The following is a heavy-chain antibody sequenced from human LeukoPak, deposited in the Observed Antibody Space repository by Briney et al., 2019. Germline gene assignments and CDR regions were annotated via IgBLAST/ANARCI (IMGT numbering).Heavy chain of an antibody. J-gene: IGHJ3*02. CDR3: AKEDGGSYYAFDI. CDR2: ISYDGSNK. V-gene: IGHV3-30*18. Sequence: GRSLRLSCAASGFTFSSYGMHWVRQAPGKGLEWVAVISYDGSNKYYADSVKGRFTISRDNSKNTLYLQMNSLRAEDTAVYYCAKEDGGSYYAFDIWGQGTMVTVSS. CDR1: GFTFSSYG. D-gene: IGHD1-26*01.